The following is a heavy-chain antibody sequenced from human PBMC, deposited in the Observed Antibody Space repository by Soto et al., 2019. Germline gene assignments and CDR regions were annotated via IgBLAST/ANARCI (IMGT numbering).Heavy chain of an antibody. D-gene: IGHD3-9*01. J-gene: IGHJ4*02. V-gene: IGHV3-23*01. CDR3: AKDGIDWGSYFDG. Sequence: EVQLLESGGGLVQPGGSLRLSCAASGFTFSSYTMNWVRQAPGKGLEWVSAITGRADSTYYADSVKGRFTISRDNYRNTLYLQVNSLRAEDTAVYYCAKDGIDWGSYFDGWGQGTLVTVSS. CDR2: ITGRADST. CDR1: GFTFSSYT.